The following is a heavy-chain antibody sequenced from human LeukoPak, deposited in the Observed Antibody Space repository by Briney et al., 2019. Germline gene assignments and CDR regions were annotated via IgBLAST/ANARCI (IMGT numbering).Heavy chain of an antibody. V-gene: IGHV3-64*01. CDR2: ISSNGGST. D-gene: IGHD2-2*01. CDR1: GFTFSSYA. Sequence: PGGSLRLSCAASGFTFSSYAMHWVRQAPGKGLEYVSAISSNGGSTYYANSVKGRFTISRDNSKNTLYLQMGSLRAEDMAVYYCARSALNVPAAARGNWFDPWGQGTLVTVSS. J-gene: IGHJ5*02. CDR3: ARSALNVPAAARGNWFDP.